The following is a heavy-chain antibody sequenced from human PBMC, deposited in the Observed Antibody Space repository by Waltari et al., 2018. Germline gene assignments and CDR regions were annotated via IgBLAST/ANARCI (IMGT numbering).Heavy chain of an antibody. Sequence: QVQLQQWGAGLLKPSETLSLTCAVYGGSFSGYYWSWIRQPPGKGLEWIGEINHSGSTNYNTALKSRVTISVDTSKNQFSLKLSSVTAADTAVYYCARVYSYGPKVPPWGQGTLVTVSS. CDR3: ARVYSYGPKVPP. CDR2: INHSGST. J-gene: IGHJ5*02. D-gene: IGHD5-18*01. CDR1: GGSFSGYY. V-gene: IGHV4-34*01.